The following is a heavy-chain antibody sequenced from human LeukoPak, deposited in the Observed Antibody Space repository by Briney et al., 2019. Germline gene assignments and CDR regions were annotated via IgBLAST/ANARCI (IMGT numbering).Heavy chain of an antibody. V-gene: IGHV3-15*01. Sequence: GGSLRLSCVGSGFTFSDAWISWVRQAPGKGLEWVGRIKSKVDGGTIDYAAPVKGRFTISRDDSRNTLYLQMNSLKTEDTAVYYCTTRRQDGCWGQGTLVTVS. CDR1: GFTFSDAW. CDR3: TTRRQDGC. CDR2: IKSKVDGGTI. J-gene: IGHJ4*02. D-gene: IGHD6-25*01.